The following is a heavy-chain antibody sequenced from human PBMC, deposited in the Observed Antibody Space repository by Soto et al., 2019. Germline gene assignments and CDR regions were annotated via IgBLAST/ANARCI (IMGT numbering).Heavy chain of an antibody. V-gene: IGHV2-26*04. Sequence: QVTVKESGPVLVKPTETLTLTCTVSGFSLSNAGLGVSWIRQPPGKALEWLAHIFSNDEKAYSTSLKSRLTTSYDTXKSPVVLTMTNMDPVDTATYYCASTYTTSWYGFDPWRQGTLVTLSS. CDR2: IFSNDEK. D-gene: IGHD6-13*01. CDR1: GFSLSNAGLG. CDR3: ASTYTTSWYGFDP. J-gene: IGHJ5*02.